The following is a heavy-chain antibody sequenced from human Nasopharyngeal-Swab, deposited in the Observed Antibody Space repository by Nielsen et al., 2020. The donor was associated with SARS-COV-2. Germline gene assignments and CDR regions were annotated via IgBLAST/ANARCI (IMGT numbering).Heavy chain of an antibody. Sequence: WIRQPPGKGLEWVSSISSSSYIYYADSVKGRFTISRDNAKNSLYLQMNSLRAEDTAVYYCARDGLDYDFWSAYFMDVWGQETTVTVSS. CDR2: ISSSSYI. V-gene: IGHV3-69-1*01. CDR3: ARDGLDYDFWSAYFMDV. J-gene: IGHJ6*02. D-gene: IGHD3-3*01.